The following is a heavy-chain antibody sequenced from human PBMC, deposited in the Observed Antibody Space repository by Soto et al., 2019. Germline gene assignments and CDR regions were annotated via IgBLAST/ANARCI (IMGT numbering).Heavy chain of an antibody. V-gene: IGHV3-30*18. J-gene: IGHJ6*02. Sequence: PGGSLRLSCAASGFTFSSYGMHWVRQAPGKGLEWVAVISYDGSNKYYADSVKGRFTISRDNSKNTLYLQMNSLRAEDTAVYYCAKGGGIYSYGSSYYYYYGMDVWGQGTTVTVSS. CDR2: ISYDGSNK. CDR1: GFTFSSYG. CDR3: AKGGGIYSYGSSYYYYYGMDV. D-gene: IGHD5-18*01.